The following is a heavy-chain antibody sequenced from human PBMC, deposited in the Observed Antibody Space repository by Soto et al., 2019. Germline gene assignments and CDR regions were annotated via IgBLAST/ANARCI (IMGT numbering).Heavy chain of an antibody. CDR3: ARIRGYWYGLDV. CDR1: GFPLSTYG. V-gene: IGHV3-23*01. Sequence: EVQLLESGGALVQPGGSLRLSCAASGFPLSTYGMTWVRQAPGKGLAWVSAITGTGGNTYYVDSVKGRFTSSRDSSKNMLYLQMNSLRVEDTAVYYCARIRGYWYGLDVWGQGTTVTVSS. CDR2: ITGTGGNT. J-gene: IGHJ6*02.